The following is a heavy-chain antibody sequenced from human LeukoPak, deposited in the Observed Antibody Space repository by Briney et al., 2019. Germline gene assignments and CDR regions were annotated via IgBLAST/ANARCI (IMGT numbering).Heavy chain of an antibody. J-gene: IGHJ4*02. V-gene: IGHV3-23*01. D-gene: IGHD1-26*01. CDR2: ISGSGGSR. CDR1: GFTFSTYG. CDR3: AKLREWELPDLFDY. Sequence: GGSLRLSCTASGFTFSTYGMSWVRQAPGKGLEWVSGISGSGGSRFYTDSVKGRFTISRDNSKNTLYLQMNSLRAEDTAVYYCAKLREWELPDLFDYWGQGTLVTVSS.